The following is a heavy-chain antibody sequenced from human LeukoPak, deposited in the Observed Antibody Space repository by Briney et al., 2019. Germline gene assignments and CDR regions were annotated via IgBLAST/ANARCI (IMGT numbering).Heavy chain of an antibody. CDR2: IYYSGST. CDR3: ARVRHHYYGSGSYRGYFDY. Sequence: KPSETLSLTCTVSGGSISSSSYYWGWIRQPPGRGLEWIGSIYYSGSTYYNPSLKSRVTISVDTSKNQFSLKLSSVTAADTAVYYCARVRHHYYGSGSYRGYFDYWGQGTLVTVSS. J-gene: IGHJ4*02. V-gene: IGHV4-39*01. D-gene: IGHD3-10*01. CDR1: GGSISSSSYY.